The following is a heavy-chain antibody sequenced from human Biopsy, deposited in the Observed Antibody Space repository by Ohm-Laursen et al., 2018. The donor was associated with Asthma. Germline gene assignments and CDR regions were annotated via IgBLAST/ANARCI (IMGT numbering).Heavy chain of an antibody. Sequence: SLRLSCAASGFTFSNYGMHWVRQAPGKGLDWVAVISFDGSNKNYTDPVKGRFTISRDNSRNTLHLQMNSLRAEDTAVYYCAKDVFPGWELRRGPDYWGQGTLVTVSS. J-gene: IGHJ4*02. V-gene: IGHV3-30*18. CDR3: AKDVFPGWELRRGPDY. CDR2: ISFDGSNK. CDR1: GFTFSNYG. D-gene: IGHD1-26*01.